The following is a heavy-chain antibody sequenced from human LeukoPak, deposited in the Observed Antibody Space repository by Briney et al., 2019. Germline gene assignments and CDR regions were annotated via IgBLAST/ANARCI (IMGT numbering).Heavy chain of an antibody. CDR2: VNSDGSRT. V-gene: IGHV3-74*01. D-gene: IGHD3-10*01. J-gene: IGHJ6*02. CDR1: GFTFSGYW. Sequence: GGSLRLSCAASGFTFSGYWIHWVRQAPVKGLEWVSRVNSDGSRTDYADSVKGRFTISRDNSKNTVFVEMNSLRAEDTAMYYCARGPYYGSGSHFSYYGMDVWGQGTTVTVSS. CDR3: ARGPYYGSGSHFSYYGMDV.